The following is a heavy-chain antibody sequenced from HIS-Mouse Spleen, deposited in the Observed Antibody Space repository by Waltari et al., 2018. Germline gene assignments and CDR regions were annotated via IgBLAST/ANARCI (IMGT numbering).Heavy chain of an antibody. CDR2: ISYDGSNK. Sequence: QVQLVASGGGVVQPGRSLRLSWSASGFTFSSYGMPWVRQAPGKGLEWVAVISYDGSNKYYADSVKGRFTISRDNSKNTLYLQMNSLRAEDTAVYYCEGVYGSGSYYFDYWGQGTLVTVSS. CDR3: EGVYGSGSYYFDY. D-gene: IGHD3-10*01. V-gene: IGHV3-30*03. CDR1: GFTFSSYG. J-gene: IGHJ4*02.